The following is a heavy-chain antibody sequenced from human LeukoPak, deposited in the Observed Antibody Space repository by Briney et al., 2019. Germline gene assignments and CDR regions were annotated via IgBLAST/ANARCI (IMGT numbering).Heavy chain of an antibody. CDR2: ISYDGSNK. CDR1: GFTFSSYA. Sequence: GGSLILSCAASGFTFSSYAMHWVRQAPGKGLEWVAVISYDGSNKYYADSVKGRFTISRDNSKNTLYLQMNSLRAEDTAVYYCARGYYYYDSSGYYSEAYWGQGTLVTVSS. D-gene: IGHD3-22*01. V-gene: IGHV3-30-3*01. J-gene: IGHJ4*02. CDR3: ARGYYYYDSSGYYSEAY.